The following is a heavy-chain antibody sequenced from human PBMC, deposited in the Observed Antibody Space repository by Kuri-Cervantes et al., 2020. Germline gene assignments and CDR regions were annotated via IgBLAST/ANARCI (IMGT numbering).Heavy chain of an antibody. J-gene: IGHJ6*02. CDR1: GGSISSGDYY. D-gene: IGHD6-19*01. CDR3: ARVSSGWLVYYYGMDV. V-gene: IGHV4-30-4*01. CDR2: IYYSGST. Sequence: SETLSLTCTVSGGSISSGDYYWSWIRQPPGKGLEWIGYIYYSGSTYYNPSLKSRVTISVDTSKNQFSLKLSSVTAADTAVYYCARVSSGWLVYYYGMDVWGQGTTVTVSS.